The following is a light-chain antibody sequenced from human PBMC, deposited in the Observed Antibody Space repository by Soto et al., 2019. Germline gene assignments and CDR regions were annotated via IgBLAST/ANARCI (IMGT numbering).Light chain of an antibody. CDR3: QQSKTCPLT. V-gene: IGKV1-17*03. CDR2: IAS. Sequence: DIQMTQSPSAMSASVGDRVTITCRASQGISNHLVWFQQRPGKVPKVLIYIASRLQSGVPSRFSGRASGTDFSLTISNLQPEDFATYFCQQSKTCPLTFGGGTKVDIK. J-gene: IGKJ4*01. CDR1: QGISNH.